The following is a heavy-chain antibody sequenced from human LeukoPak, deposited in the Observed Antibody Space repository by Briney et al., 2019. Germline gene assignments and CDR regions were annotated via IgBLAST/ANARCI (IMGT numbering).Heavy chain of an antibody. CDR3: ARHEPYYFGSGSHFDY. D-gene: IGHD3-10*01. V-gene: IGHV5-51*01. Sequence: GESLKISCKGSEYSFTTYRIAWVRQMPGKGLEWMGIIYPGDSETRYSPSFQGQVTISADKSISTAYLQWSSLKASDTAMYYCARHEPYYFGSGSHFDYWGQGTLVTVSS. CDR1: EYSFTTYR. J-gene: IGHJ4*02. CDR2: IYPGDSET.